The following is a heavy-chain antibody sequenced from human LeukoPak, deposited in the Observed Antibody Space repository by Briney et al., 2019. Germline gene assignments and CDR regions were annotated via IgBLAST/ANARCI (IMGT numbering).Heavy chain of an antibody. Sequence: PSETLSLTCAVYGGSFSGYYWSWIRQPPGKGLEWIGEINHSGSTNYNPSLKSRVTISVDTSKNQSSLKLSSVTAADTAVYYCAGASYYDYVWGSPLFDYWGRGTLVTVSS. CDR2: INHSGST. V-gene: IGHV4-34*01. CDR1: GGSFSGYY. D-gene: IGHD3-16*01. CDR3: AGASYYDYVWGSPLFDY. J-gene: IGHJ4*02.